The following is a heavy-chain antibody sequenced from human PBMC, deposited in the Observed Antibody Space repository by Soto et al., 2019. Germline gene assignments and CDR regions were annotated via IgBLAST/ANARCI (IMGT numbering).Heavy chain of an antibody. J-gene: IGHJ4*02. V-gene: IGHV3-53*01. CDR1: GFTVRKNY. Sequence: GSLRLSCAASGFTVRKNYMNWVRQPPGKGLEWVSIVYSGGSTYYADSVKGRFTISRDNSKNTLYLQMNTLRAEDTAVYYCARIPLGIYNSPYFDYWGQGT. D-gene: IGHD1-20*01. CDR2: VYSGGST. CDR3: ARIPLGIYNSPYFDY.